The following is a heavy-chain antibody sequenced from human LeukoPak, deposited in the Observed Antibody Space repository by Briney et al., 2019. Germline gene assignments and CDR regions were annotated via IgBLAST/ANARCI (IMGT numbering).Heavy chain of an antibody. Sequence: GGSLRLSCAASGFTFSNFWMYWVRQPPGKGLVWVSRISSDGSNTNYADSVKGRFTISRDNAKNTLYLQMDSLRAEDTAVYYCARVGEYDSLDYWGQGTLVTVSS. J-gene: IGHJ4*02. CDR2: ISSDGSNT. V-gene: IGHV3-74*01. D-gene: IGHD2/OR15-2a*01. CDR3: ARVGEYDSLDY. CDR1: GFTFSNFW.